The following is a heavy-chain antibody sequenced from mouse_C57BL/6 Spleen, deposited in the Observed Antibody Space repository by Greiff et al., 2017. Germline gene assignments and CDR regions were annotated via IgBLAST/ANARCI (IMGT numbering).Heavy chain of an antibody. J-gene: IGHJ1*03. CDR1: GFTFSDYY. V-gene: IGHV5-16*01. D-gene: IGHD5-1*01. Sequence: EVQLQESEGGLVQPGSSMKLSCTASGFTFSDYYMAWVRQVPEKGLEWVANINYDGSSTYYLDSLKSRFIISRDNAKNILYLQMSSLKSEDTATYYCARDRSTYWYFDVWGTGTTVTVSS. CDR3: ARDRSTYWYFDV. CDR2: INYDGSST.